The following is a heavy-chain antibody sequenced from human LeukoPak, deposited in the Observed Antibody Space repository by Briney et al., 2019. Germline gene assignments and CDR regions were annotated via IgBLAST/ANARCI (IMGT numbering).Heavy chain of an antibody. V-gene: IGHV4-39*07. CDR3: ARRSYCSSTSCYTGLDY. Sequence: SETLSLTCTVSGGSISSSSYYWGWIRQPPGKGLEWIGYIYHSGSTYYNPSLKSRVTISVDRSKNQFSLKLSSVTAADTAVYYCARRSYCSSTSCYTGLDYWGQGTLVTVSS. CDR1: GGSISSSSYY. J-gene: IGHJ4*02. D-gene: IGHD2-2*02. CDR2: IYHSGST.